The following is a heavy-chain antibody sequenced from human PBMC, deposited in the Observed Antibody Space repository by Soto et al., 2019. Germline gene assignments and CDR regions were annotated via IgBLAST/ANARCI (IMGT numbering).Heavy chain of an antibody. Sequence: CLALCCVSYGVGLKSYEVDGFRQAAGKGLEWVSNIRANDESIYYADSVKGRVSVSRDKAKNSLFLEMNSLRVDDTVVYYCARGTLSDAIAIWRKGTLDTGS. CDR2: IRANDESI. D-gene: IGHD3-10*01. CDR3: ARGTLSDAIAI. CDR1: GVGLKSYE. J-gene: IGHJ3*02. V-gene: IGHV3-48*03.